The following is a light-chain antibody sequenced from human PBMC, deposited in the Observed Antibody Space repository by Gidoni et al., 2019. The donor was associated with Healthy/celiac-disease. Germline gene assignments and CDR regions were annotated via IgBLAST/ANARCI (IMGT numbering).Light chain of an antibody. V-gene: IGKV3-15*01. CDR1: QSVSSN. CDR3: QQYNNWPPP. J-gene: IGKJ5*01. Sequence: EIVMTQSPATLSVSPGERATLSCGASQSVSSNLAWYQQKPGQAPRLLIYGASTRATGIPARFSGSGSGTEFTLTISSLQSEDFAVYYCQQYNNWPPPFGQGTRLEIK. CDR2: GAS.